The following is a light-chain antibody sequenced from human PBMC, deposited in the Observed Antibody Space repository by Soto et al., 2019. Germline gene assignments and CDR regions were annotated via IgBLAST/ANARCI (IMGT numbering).Light chain of an antibody. V-gene: IGLV2-8*01. CDR1: SSDIGRYNF. CDR2: EVT. J-gene: IGLJ1*01. Sequence: QSALTQPPSASGSPGQSVTISCTGTSSDIGRYNFVSWYQHHPGKAPRLIIYEVTKRPSGVPDRFSGSKSDSTASLTVSGLQAEDEAVYYCSSYTDSSNYVFGTGTKLTVL. CDR3: SSYTDSSNYV.